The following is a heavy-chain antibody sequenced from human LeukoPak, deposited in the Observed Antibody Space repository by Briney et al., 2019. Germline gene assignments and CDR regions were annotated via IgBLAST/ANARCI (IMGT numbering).Heavy chain of an antibody. CDR1: GYSISSGYQ. CDR3: ARDPRWLTPDCTSTSCYENYFDP. V-gene: IGHV4-38-2*02. J-gene: IGHJ5*02. Sequence: SETLSLTCGVSGYSISSGYQWAWIRRSPGKGREGIGSIYHSGSAHYNPSLKSRVTISVETSKTQFSLNMYSLTAADTAVYYCARDPRWLTPDCTSTSCYENYFDPWGQGTLVTVSS. D-gene: IGHD2-2*01. CDR2: IYHSGSA.